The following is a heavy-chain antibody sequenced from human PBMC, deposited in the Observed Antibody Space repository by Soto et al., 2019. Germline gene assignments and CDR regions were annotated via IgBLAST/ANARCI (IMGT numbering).Heavy chain of an antibody. Sequence: PSETLSLTCSVSGDSISSGDYYWSWIRQPPGKGLEWIGFIYYSGSTYYNPSLKSRVTISVDTSKHQFSLKLSSVTAADTAVYYCARWIDTWSCFDYWGQGTLVTVSS. CDR2: IYYSGST. CDR1: GDSISSGDYY. D-gene: IGHD1-20*01. J-gene: IGHJ4*02. V-gene: IGHV4-30-4*01. CDR3: ARWIDTWSCFDY.